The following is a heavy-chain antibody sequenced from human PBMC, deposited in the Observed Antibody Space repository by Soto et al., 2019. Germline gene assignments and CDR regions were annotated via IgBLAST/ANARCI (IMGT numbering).Heavy chain of an antibody. V-gene: IGHV2-70*11. CDR2: IDWDDDK. J-gene: IGHJ4*02. CDR3: ARQHRLSGSSGFFFDY. CDR1: GFSLSTSGMC. D-gene: IGHD6-19*01. Sequence: SGPTLVNPTQTLTLTCTFSGFSLSTSGMCVTWIRRPPGKALEWLARIDWDDDKYYSTSLKTRLTISKDTSRNQVVLTMTNMDPVDTATYYCARQHRLSGSSGFFFDYWGQGTLVTVSS.